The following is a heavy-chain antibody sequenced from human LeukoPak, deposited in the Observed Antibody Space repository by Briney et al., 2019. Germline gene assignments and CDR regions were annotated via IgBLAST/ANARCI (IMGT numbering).Heavy chain of an antibody. Sequence: PSETLSLTCTVSGGSISSYYWSWIRQPPGRGLEWIGYIYTSGSTNYNPSLKSRVTISVDTFKNQFSLKLSSVTAADTAVYYCARLDTAMVGDVWGKGTTVTVSS. D-gene: IGHD5-18*01. V-gene: IGHV4-4*09. CDR3: ARLDTAMVGDV. CDR2: IYTSGST. J-gene: IGHJ6*04. CDR1: GGSISSYY.